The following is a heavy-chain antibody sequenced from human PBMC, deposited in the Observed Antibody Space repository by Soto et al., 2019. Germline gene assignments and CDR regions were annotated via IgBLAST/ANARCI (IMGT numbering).Heavy chain of an antibody. D-gene: IGHD1-26*01. CDR2: IWYDGSNK. CDR1: GFSFSNYA. Sequence: QVQLVESGGGVVQPGKYLRLSCAASGFSFSNYAMHWVRQAPGNGLEWVAVIWYDGSNKYYADSVKGRFTISKDNSQTTVYLQMNSLRAEDTAVYYCTRDPYGGSRYYFDSCGQGTLVTVSS. J-gene: IGHJ4*02. V-gene: IGHV3-33*01. CDR3: TRDPYGGSRYYFDS.